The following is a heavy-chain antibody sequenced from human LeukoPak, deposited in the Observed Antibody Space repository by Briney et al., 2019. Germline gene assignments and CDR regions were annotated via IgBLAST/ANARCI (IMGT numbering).Heavy chain of an antibody. V-gene: IGHV1-18*01. J-gene: IGHJ5*02. Sequence: ASVKVSCKTSGYTFTMYGISWVRQAPGQGLEWMGWISPYNGNTDYAQMFQGRVTMTTDPSSSTAYMELWSLRSDDTAVYFCARTKKAETISRGGYNWFDPWGQGTLVTVSS. D-gene: IGHD4-11*01. CDR3: ARTKKAETISRGGYNWFDP. CDR2: ISPYNGNT. CDR1: GYTFTMYG.